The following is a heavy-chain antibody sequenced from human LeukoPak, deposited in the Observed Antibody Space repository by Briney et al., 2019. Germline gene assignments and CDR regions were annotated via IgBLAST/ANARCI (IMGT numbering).Heavy chain of an antibody. CDR2: ISSSSSYI. V-gene: IGHV3-21*01. Sequence: GGSLRLSCAASGFTFSSYSMNWVRQAPGKGLEWVSSISSSSSYIYYADSVKGRFTISRDNAKNSLYLQMNSLRAEDTAVYYCARAEYSSSWSTEKFYFDYWGQGTLVTVSS. CDR3: ARAEYSSSWSTEKFYFDY. CDR1: GFTFSSYS. D-gene: IGHD6-13*01. J-gene: IGHJ4*02.